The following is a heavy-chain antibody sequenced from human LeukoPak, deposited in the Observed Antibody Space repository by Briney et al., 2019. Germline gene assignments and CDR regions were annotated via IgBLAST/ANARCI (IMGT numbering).Heavy chain of an antibody. J-gene: IGHJ4*02. V-gene: IGHV4-34*01. CDR3: ARHGSKRYYYGSGSYFGRNYFDY. CDR2: IYHTGST. Sequence: SETLSLTCAVYGGSLSGYYWSWIRQPPGKGLEWLGEIYHTGSTNYNPSLKSRVTISVDTSKNQFSLKLNSVTAADTAVYYCARHGSKRYYYGSGSYFGRNYFDYWGQGTLVTVSS. CDR1: GGSLSGYY. D-gene: IGHD3-10*01.